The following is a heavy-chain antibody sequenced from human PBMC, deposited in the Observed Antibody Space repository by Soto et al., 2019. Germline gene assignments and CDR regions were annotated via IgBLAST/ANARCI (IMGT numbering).Heavy chain of an antibody. V-gene: IGHV3-48*02. CDR1: GFTFSSYS. Sequence: GGSLRLSCAASGFTFSSYSMNWVRQAPGKGLEWVSYISSSSSTIYYADSVKGRFTISRDNAKNSLYLQMNSLRDEDTAVYYCARDLPEYSGSYTGGYYYYYGMDVWGQGTTVTVSS. CDR2: ISSSSSTI. D-gene: IGHD1-26*01. J-gene: IGHJ6*02. CDR3: ARDLPEYSGSYTGGYYYYYGMDV.